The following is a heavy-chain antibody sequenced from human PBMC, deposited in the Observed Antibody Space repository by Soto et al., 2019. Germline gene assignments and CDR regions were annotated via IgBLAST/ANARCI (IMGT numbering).Heavy chain of an antibody. V-gene: IGHV3-30*18. CDR2: ISYDGSNK. J-gene: IGHJ4*02. D-gene: IGHD6-25*01. Sequence: QVQLVESGGGVVQPGRSLRLSCAASGFTFSSYGMHWVRQAPGKGLEWVAVISYDGSNKYYADSVKGRFTISRDNSKNTRYLQMNSLRAEDTAVYYCAKDDPIESAALDYWGQGTLVTVSS. CDR3: AKDDPIESAALDY. CDR1: GFTFSSYG.